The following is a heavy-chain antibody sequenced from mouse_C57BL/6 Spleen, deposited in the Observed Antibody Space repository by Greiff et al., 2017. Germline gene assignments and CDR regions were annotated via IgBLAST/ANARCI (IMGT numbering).Heavy chain of an antibody. CDR1: SYTFTDYE. Sequence: VQLQQSGAELVRPGASVTLSCKASSYTFTDYEMHWVKQTPVHGLEWIGAIDPETGGTAYNQKFKGKAILTADKSSSTAYMELRSLTSEDSAVYYCTRGGYDAMDYWGQGTSVTVSS. J-gene: IGHJ4*01. CDR3: TRGGYDAMDY. V-gene: IGHV1-15*01. CDR2: IDPETGGT.